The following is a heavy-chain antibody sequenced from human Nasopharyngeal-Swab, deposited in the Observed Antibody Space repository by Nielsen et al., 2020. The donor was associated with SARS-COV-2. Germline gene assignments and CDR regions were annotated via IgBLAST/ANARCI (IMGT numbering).Heavy chain of an antibody. V-gene: IGHV4-39*07. CDR2: IYYSGST. D-gene: IGHD3-10*01. Sequence: SETLSLTCAVSGGSISSRSSYWGWIRQPPGKGLEWIGSIYYSGSTNYNPSLKSRVTISVDTSKNQFSLKLSSVTAADTAVYYCARAPKSYSYYYGSGSYYSWFDPWGQGTLVTVSS. J-gene: IGHJ5*02. CDR1: GGSISSRSSY. CDR3: ARAPKSYSYYYGSGSYYSWFDP.